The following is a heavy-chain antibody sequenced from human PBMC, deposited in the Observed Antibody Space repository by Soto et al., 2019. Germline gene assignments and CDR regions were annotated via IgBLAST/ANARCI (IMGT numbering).Heavy chain of an antibody. CDR3: ARVADSRWYSNYFDY. D-gene: IGHD6-13*01. Sequence: LSLTCIVSGGSISSYSWSWIRQPAGKGLEWIGRIYTSGSTNYNPSLKSRVTMSVDTSKNQFSLRLSSVTAADTAVYYCARVADSRWYSNYFDYWGQGILVTVSS. V-gene: IGHV4-4*07. CDR1: GGSISSYS. CDR2: IYTSGST. J-gene: IGHJ4*02.